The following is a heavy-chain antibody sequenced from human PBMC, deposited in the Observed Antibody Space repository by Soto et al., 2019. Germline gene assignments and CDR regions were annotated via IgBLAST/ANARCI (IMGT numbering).Heavy chain of an antibody. Sequence: SETLSLTCAVYGGSFSGYYWSWIRQPPGKGLEWIGEINHSGSTNYNPSLKSRVTISVDTSKNQFSLKLSSVTAADTAVYYCARGFPSGSYWGYYYYGMDVWGQGTTVTVSS. V-gene: IGHV4-34*01. J-gene: IGHJ6*02. D-gene: IGHD1-26*01. CDR1: GGSFSGYY. CDR2: INHSGST. CDR3: ARGFPSGSYWGYYYYGMDV.